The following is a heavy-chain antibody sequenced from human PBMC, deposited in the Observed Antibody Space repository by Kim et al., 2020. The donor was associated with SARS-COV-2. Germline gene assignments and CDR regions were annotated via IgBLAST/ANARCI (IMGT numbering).Heavy chain of an antibody. V-gene: IGHV3-66*01. J-gene: IGHJ4*02. D-gene: IGHD3-10*01. Sequence: GTPYYSDSVKGRFTITRDNSKNTLFLQMNRLRAEETDVYYCTRSRYGSGDYWGQGALVTVSS. CDR2: GTP. CDR3: TRSRYGSGDY.